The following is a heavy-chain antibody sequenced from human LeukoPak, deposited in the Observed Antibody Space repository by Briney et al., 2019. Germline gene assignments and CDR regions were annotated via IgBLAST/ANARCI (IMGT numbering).Heavy chain of an antibody. CDR3: ARVEDANPLRLASYGGNSGRGYYYGMDV. Sequence: SETLSLTCAVSGGSISSSNWWSWVRQPPGKGLEWIGEIYHSGSTNYNPSLKSRVTISVDKSKNQFSLKLSSVTAADTAVYYCARVEDANPLRLASYGGNSGRGYYYGMDVWGQGTTVTVSS. D-gene: IGHD4-23*01. V-gene: IGHV4-4*02. CDR1: GGSISSSNW. J-gene: IGHJ6*02. CDR2: IYHSGST.